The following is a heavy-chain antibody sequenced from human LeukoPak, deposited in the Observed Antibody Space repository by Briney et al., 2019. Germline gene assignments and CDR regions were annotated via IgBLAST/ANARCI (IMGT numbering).Heavy chain of an antibody. D-gene: IGHD3-9*01. Sequence: SQTLSLTCIFSDGSIIIGSYYWSCIRQPAGKGLEWIGRIYTRGSTNYHPYLKSRVTISVDTSKHQFSLKLSSVTAADTAVYYCAMSDILTGYYPAFYWGQGTLVTVSS. CDR3: AMSDILTGYYPAFY. CDR1: DGSIIIGSYY. V-gene: IGHV4-61*02. J-gene: IGHJ4*02. CDR2: IYTRGST.